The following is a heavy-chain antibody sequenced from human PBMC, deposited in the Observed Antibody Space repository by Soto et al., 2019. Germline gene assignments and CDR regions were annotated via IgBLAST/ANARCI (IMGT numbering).Heavy chain of an antibody. CDR1: GGSISSYY. Sequence: SETLSLTCTVSGGSISSYYWSCIRQPPGKGLEWIGYIYYSGSTNYNPSLKSRVTISVDTSKNQFSLKLSSVTAADTAVYYCARGFWSGYYYNWFDPWGQGTLVTVSS. D-gene: IGHD3-3*01. V-gene: IGHV4-59*01. CDR2: IYYSGST. CDR3: ARGFWSGYYYNWFDP. J-gene: IGHJ5*02.